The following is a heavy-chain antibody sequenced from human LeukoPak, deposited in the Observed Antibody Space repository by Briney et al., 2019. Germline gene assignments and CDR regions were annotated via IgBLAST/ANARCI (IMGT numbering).Heavy chain of an antibody. Sequence: SGPTLVNPTQTLTLTCTFSGFSLSTTGMCVSWIRQPLGKALAALARIKWDGGKYYSTSQKTRLTISKDTSKNQLVLTMNNMDPMDTATYYCARSLRGVTYPPYHYYYMDVWGKGTTVTVSS. CDR2: IKWDGGK. CDR1: GFSLSTTGMC. CDR3: ARSLRGVTYPPYHYYYMDV. J-gene: IGHJ6*03. V-gene: IGHV2-70*11. D-gene: IGHD3-10*01.